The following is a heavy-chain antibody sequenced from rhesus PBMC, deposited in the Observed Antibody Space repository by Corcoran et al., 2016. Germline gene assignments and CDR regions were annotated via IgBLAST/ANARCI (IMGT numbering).Heavy chain of an antibody. CDR1: GYSISSAYY. CDR2: IGGNVGNL. CDR3: ARAAAGRDSLDV. J-gene: IGHJ5-2*02. D-gene: IGHD6S26*01. Sequence: QVQLQESGPGLVKPSETLSLTCAVSGYSISSAYYWGWIRQPPGKGLEYIGYIGGNVGNLSYNPSLKDRVTISKDTSRNQFSLKLSSVTAADTAVYYCARAAAGRDSLDVWGRGVLVTVS. V-gene: IGHV4-99*02.